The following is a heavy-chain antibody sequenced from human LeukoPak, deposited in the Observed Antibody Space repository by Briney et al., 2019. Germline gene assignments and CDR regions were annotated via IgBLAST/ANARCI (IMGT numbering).Heavy chain of an antibody. CDR3: AKDISPPIEAAGLNFAY. D-gene: IGHD6-25*01. CDR1: GFTFDDYA. J-gene: IGHJ4*02. CDR2: ISWNSGSI. V-gene: IGHV3-9*01. Sequence: GRSLRLSCAASGFTFDDYAMHWVRQAPGKGLEWVSGISWNSGSIGYADSVKGRFTISRDNAKNSLYLQMNSLRAEDTALYYCAKDISPPIEAAGLNFAYWGQGTLVTVSS.